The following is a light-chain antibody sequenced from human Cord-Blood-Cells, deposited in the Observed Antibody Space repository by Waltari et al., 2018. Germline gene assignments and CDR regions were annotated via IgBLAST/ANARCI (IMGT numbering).Light chain of an antibody. CDR1: SSNIGAGYD. V-gene: IGLV1-40*01. Sequence: QSVLTQPPSVSGAPGQRVTISCTGSSSNIGAGYDVHWYQQLPGTAPKLLIYGNSNRPSGVPARCSGSKSGTSASLAIIGLQAEDEADYYCQSYDSSLRGSVVFGGGTKLTVL. CDR2: GNS. J-gene: IGLJ2*01. CDR3: QSYDSSLRGSVV.